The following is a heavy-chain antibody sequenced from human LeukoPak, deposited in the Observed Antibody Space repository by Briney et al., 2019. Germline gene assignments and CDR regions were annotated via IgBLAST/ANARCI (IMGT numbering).Heavy chain of an antibody. CDR2: ISAYNGNT. CDR1: GYTFTSYG. J-gene: IGHJ3*02. V-gene: IGHV1-18*01. D-gene: IGHD1-26*01. Sequence: GASVKVSCKASGYTFTSYGISWVRQAPGQGLEWMGWISAYNGNTNYAQKLQGRVTMTTDTSTSTAYMELRSLRSDDTAVYYCARDQWELANSDDAFDIWGQGTMVTVSS. CDR3: ARDQWELANSDDAFDI.